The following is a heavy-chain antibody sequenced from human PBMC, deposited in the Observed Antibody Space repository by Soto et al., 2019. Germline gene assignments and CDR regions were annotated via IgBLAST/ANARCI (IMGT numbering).Heavy chain of an antibody. V-gene: IGHV4-39*01. CDR2: IYYSGST. CDR1: GGSISSGSYY. CDR3: ARPSVAGTSDAFDI. J-gene: IGHJ3*02. D-gene: IGHD6-19*01. Sequence: QLQLQESGPGLVKPSETLSLTCSVSGGSISSGSYYWGWIRQPPGKGLEWIGSIYYSGSTYYNPSLKSRVTISVDTSKNQFSLKLRYVTAADTAVYHCARPSVAGTSDAFDIWGQGTMVTV.